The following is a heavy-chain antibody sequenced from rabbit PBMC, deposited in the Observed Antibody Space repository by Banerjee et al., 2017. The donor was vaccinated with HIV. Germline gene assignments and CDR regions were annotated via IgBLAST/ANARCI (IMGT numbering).Heavy chain of an antibody. CDR1: AFSFSSSYY. V-gene: IGHV1S40*01. Sequence: QSLEESGGDLVKPGASLTLTCTTSAFSFSSSYYMCWVRQAPGKGLECIACIYGGSSGSTWYASWAKGRFTISKTSPTTVTLQMTSLTAADTATYFCARDTGTSFSSYGMDLRGPGTLVTVS. D-gene: IGHD7-1*01. J-gene: IGHJ6*01. CDR2: IYGGSSGST. CDR3: ARDTGTSFSSYGMDL.